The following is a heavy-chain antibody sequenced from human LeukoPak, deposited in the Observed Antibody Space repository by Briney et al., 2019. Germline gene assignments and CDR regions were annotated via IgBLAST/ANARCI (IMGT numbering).Heavy chain of an antibody. CDR3: ATVLNVVRRSRAGSGSYFDY. Sequence: GGSLRLSCAASGFTFSSYAMSWVRQAPGKGLEWVSAISGSGGSTYYADSVKGRFTISRDNSKNTLYLQMNSLRAEDTAVYYCATVLNVVRRSRAGSGSYFDYWGQGTLVTVSS. J-gene: IGHJ4*02. V-gene: IGHV3-23*01. CDR1: GFTFSSYA. D-gene: IGHD3-10*01. CDR2: ISGSGGST.